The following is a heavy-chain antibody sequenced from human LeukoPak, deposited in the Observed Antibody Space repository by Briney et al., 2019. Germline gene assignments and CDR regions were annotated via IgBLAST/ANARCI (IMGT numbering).Heavy chain of an antibody. CDR1: GFTSSTYS. CDR3: ARPASTSPLGY. J-gene: IGHJ4*02. CDR2: ISSSSSAI. Sequence: GGSLRLSCAASGFTSSTYSMNWVRQAPGKGLEWVSYISSSSSAIYYADSVKGRFTISRDNAKNSLYLQMNSLRAEDTAMYYCARPASTSPLGYWGQGTLVTVSS. V-gene: IGHV3-48*04. D-gene: IGHD2-15*01.